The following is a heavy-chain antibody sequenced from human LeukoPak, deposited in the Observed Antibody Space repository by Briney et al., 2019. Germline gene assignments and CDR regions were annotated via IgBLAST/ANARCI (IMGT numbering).Heavy chain of an antibody. CDR2: IKQDGSEK. J-gene: IGHJ4*02. Sequence: GGSLRLSCAASGFTFSSYWMSWVRQAPGKGLEWVANIKQDGSEKYYVDSVKGRFTISRDNAKNSLYLQMNSLRAEDTAVYYCARDRYSGYDYLDYWGQGTLVTVSS. CDR3: ARDRYSGYDYLDY. CDR1: GFTFSSYW. D-gene: IGHD5-12*01. V-gene: IGHV3-7*01.